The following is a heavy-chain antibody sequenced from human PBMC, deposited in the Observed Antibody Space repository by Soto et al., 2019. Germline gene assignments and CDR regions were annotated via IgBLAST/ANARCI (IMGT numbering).Heavy chain of an antibody. CDR3: ARAGSYYYYYYMDV. D-gene: IGHD2-15*01. J-gene: IGHJ6*03. CDR1: GFTFSSYW. Sequence: EVQLVESGGGLVQPGGSLRLSCAASGFTFSSYWMSWVRQAPGKGLEWVANIKQDGSEKYYVDSVKGRFTISRDNAKNSLYLQMNSLRAEDTAVYYCARAGSYYYYYYMDVWSKGTTVTVSS. V-gene: IGHV3-7*01. CDR2: IKQDGSEK.